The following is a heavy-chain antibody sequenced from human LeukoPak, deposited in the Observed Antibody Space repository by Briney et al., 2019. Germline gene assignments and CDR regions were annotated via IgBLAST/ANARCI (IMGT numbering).Heavy chain of an antibody. D-gene: IGHD5-24*01. V-gene: IGHV1-69*04. Sequence: SVKVSCKASGGTFSIYAITWVRQAPGQGLEWMGRILPIFDMANYAQKFQGRVTITADTSTRTAYMELSSLRSDDKAVYYCARDGGWLQTQNHYYYHGMDVWGQGTTVTVSS. J-gene: IGHJ6*02. CDR2: ILPIFDMA. CDR3: ARDGGWLQTQNHYYYHGMDV. CDR1: GGTFSIYA.